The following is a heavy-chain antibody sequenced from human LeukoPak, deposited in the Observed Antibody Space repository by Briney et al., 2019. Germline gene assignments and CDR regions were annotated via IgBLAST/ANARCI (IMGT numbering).Heavy chain of an antibody. CDR2: ISAYNGYT. D-gene: IGHD1-26*01. J-gene: IGHJ4*02. CDR3: ARDGSSWSSLPFYFDY. Sequence: PSVKVSCKASGYTFTSYGISWVRQAPGQGLEWMAWISAYNGYTAYAQRLRDRVTMTSDTSTSTVYMELRSLRSDDTAVYFCARDGSSWSSLPFYFDYWGQGTLVTVSS. CDR1: GYTFTSYG. V-gene: IGHV1-18*01.